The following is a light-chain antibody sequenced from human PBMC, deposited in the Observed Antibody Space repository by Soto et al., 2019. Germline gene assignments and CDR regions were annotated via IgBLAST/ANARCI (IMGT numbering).Light chain of an antibody. CDR2: SNN. J-gene: IGLJ2*01. CDR1: NSNIGSNT. Sequence: QSVLTQPPSASGTPGQRGTISCSVSNSNIGSNTVNWYQQLPRTAPKLLIYSNNQRPSGVPDRFSGSKSGTSASLAISGLQSEDEADYYCAAWDDSLNGVVFGGGTKLTVL. CDR3: AAWDDSLNGVV. V-gene: IGLV1-44*01.